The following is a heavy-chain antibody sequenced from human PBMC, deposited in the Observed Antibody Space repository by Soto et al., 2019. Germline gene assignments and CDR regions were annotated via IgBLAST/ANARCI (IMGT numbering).Heavy chain of an antibody. D-gene: IGHD4-17*01. CDR2: IFHTGST. Sequence: SETLSLTCAVSGGSISSGTYSWSWIRHPPGKGLEWIGYIFHTGSTFYNSSLKSRVTISVDRSKNRFSLKLSSVTAADTAVYYCARGHYGGKVDAFDIWGQGTMVTVSS. J-gene: IGHJ3*02. CDR3: ARGHYGGKVDAFDI. V-gene: IGHV4-30-2*01. CDR1: GGSISSGTYS.